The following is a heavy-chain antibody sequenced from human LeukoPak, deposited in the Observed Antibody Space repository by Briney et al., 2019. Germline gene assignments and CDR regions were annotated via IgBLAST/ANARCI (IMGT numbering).Heavy chain of an antibody. CDR2: INPNSGGT. CDR3: ARADAYGSGSRSVYFDY. Sequence: ASVKVSCKASGYTFTGYYMHWVRQAPGQGLEWMGWINPNSGGTNYAQKFQGRVTMTRDTSTSTVYMELSSLRSEDTAVYYCARADAYGSGSRSVYFDYWGQGTLVTVSS. V-gene: IGHV1-2*02. D-gene: IGHD3-10*01. CDR1: GYTFTGYY. J-gene: IGHJ4*02.